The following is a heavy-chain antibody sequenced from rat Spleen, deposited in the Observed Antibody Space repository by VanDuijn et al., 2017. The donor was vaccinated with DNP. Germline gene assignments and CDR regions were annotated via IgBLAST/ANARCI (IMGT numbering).Heavy chain of an antibody. CDR2: ISYEGSST. V-gene: IGHV5-22*01. CDR1: GFTFSDYY. Sequence: EVQLVESGGGLVQPGRSLKLSCAASGFTFSDYYMAWVRQAPKKGLEWVASISYEGSSTYYGDSVKGRFTISRDNDKSTLYLQMNRLGSEETATYYCARGGSYIPYYYAMDAWGQGTSVTVSS. D-gene: IGHD1-2*01. J-gene: IGHJ4*01. CDR3: ARGGSYIPYYYAMDA.